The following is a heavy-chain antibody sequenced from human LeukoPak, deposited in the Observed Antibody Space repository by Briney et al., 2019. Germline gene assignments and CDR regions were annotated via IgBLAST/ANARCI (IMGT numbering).Heavy chain of an antibody. CDR1: GFTFSNYD. J-gene: IGHJ5*02. D-gene: IGHD1-20*01. CDR2: VWYDGSDK. Sequence: GGSLRLSCEASGFTFSNYDMHWVRQAPGKGLEWLAIVWYDGSDKYYADSVKGRFTISRDNSKNTLYLQMNSLRAEDTAVYYCAINWNDGLFDPWGQGTLVTVSS. V-gene: IGHV3-33*01. CDR3: AINWNDGLFDP.